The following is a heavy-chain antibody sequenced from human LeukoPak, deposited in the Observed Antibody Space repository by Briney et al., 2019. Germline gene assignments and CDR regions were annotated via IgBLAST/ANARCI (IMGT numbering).Heavy chain of an antibody. V-gene: IGHV4-38-2*02. CDR3: ARDHRYGDPSPVDY. CDR1: GYSISSDYY. D-gene: IGHD4-17*01. J-gene: IGHJ4*02. Sequence: SETLSLTCTVSGYSISSDYYWGWIRQPPGKGLEWIGSIYHSGSTYYNPSLKSRVTISLDTSKNQFSLKLSSVTAADTAVYYCARDHRYGDPSPVDYWGQGTLVTVSS. CDR2: IYHSGST.